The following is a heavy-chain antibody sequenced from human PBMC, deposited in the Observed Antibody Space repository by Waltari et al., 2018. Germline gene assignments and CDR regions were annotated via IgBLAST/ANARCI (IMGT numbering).Heavy chain of an antibody. V-gene: IGHV3-23*01. CDR2: ISGSGGST. Sequence: TYDSVTISWTRQAPGKGLEWVSAISGSGGSTYYADSVKGRVTISRDKSKNTLYLQRNSLRAEDTTVNYCAKASTYDFWSGYLRTDYYYYYGMDVWGQGTTVTVSS. J-gene: IGHJ6*02. CDR1: TYDSVT. D-gene: IGHD3-3*01. CDR3: AKASTYDFWSGYLRTDYYYYYGMDV.